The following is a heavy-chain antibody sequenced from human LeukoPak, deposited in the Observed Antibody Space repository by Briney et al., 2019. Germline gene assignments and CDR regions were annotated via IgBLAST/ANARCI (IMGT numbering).Heavy chain of an antibody. J-gene: IGHJ4*02. D-gene: IGHD3-16*02. Sequence: SETLSLTCAVYGGPFSGYYWSWIRQPPGKGLEWIGEINHSGSTNYNPSLKSRVTISVDTSKNQFSLKLSSVTAADTAVYYCARGRSFVWGSYRYTAPLDYWGQGTLVTVSS. CDR2: INHSGST. V-gene: IGHV4-34*01. CDR1: GGPFSGYY. CDR3: ARGRSFVWGSYRYTAPLDY.